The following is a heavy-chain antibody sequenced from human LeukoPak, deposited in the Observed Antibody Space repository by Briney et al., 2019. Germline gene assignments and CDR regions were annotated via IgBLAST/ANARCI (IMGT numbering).Heavy chain of an antibody. CDR2: INWNGGST. Sequence: GGSLRLSCAASGFTFDDYGMSWVRQAPGKGLEWVSGINWNGGSTGYADSVKGRFTISRDNAKNSLYLQMNSLRAEDTALYYCARDLITMVRGVIRDAFDIWGQGTMVTVSS. D-gene: IGHD3-10*01. J-gene: IGHJ3*02. CDR3: ARDLITMVRGVIRDAFDI. V-gene: IGHV3-20*04. CDR1: GFTFDDYG.